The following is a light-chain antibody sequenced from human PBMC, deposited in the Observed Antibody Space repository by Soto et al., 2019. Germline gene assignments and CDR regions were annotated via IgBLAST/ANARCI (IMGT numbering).Light chain of an antibody. V-gene: IGKV3-15*01. Sequence: EIVMTQSPATLSVSPGESATLSCRASQGVGSTLAWYQHKPGQAPRLLIYDASTRATGVPARFSGSGSGTEVTLTSERLQCGDFAVYYCQRYNNLPLTVGGGTKVDIK. CDR2: DAS. CDR1: QGVGST. CDR3: QRYNNLPLT. J-gene: IGKJ4*02.